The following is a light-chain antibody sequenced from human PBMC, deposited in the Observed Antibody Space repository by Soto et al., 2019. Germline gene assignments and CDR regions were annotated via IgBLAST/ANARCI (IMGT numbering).Light chain of an antibody. CDR3: QRYNTYPLT. Sequence: EIVLTQSPATLSLSPGERATLSCRASHSVDFFLAWYQQKPGQPPRLLMYDASNRATGTPARFSGSGSGTDFTLTISSLEAEDSATYYCQRYNTYPLTFGGGTKVEIK. CDR1: HSVDFF. V-gene: IGKV3-11*01. J-gene: IGKJ4*01. CDR2: DAS.